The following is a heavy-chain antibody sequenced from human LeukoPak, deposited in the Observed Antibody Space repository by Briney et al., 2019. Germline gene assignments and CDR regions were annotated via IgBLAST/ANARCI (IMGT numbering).Heavy chain of an antibody. CDR3: ARGYCSGGSCYSFDY. CDR2: SYSGGST. V-gene: IGHV3-66*01. Sequence: PGGSLRLSCVASGFTVSSNYMSWVRQAPGKGLEWVSVSYSGGSTYYADSVKGRFTISRDNSKNTLYLQMNSLRAEDTAVYYCARGYCSGGSCYSFDYWGQGTLVTVSS. D-gene: IGHD2-15*01. CDR1: GFTVSSNY. J-gene: IGHJ4*02.